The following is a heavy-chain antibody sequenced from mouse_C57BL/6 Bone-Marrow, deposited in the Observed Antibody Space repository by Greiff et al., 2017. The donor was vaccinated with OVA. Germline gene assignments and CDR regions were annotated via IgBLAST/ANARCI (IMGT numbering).Heavy chain of an antibody. V-gene: IGHV3-6*01. Sequence: EVQLVESGPGLVKPSQSLSLTCSVTGYSITSGYYWNWIRQFPGNKLELMGYISYDGSNNYNPSLKNRISITRDTSKNQFFLKLNSVTTEDTATYYCAREGGLYYDYGYWGQGTTLTVSS. CDR3: AREGGLYYDYGY. D-gene: IGHD2-4*01. CDR1: GYSITSGYY. CDR2: ISYDGSN. J-gene: IGHJ2*01.